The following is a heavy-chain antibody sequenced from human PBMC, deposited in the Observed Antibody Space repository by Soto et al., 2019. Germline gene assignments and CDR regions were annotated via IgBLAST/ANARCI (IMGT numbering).Heavy chain of an antibody. Sequence: EVQLLESGGGLVQPGGSLRLSCAASGFAFSSYAMSWVRQAPGKGLEWVSIIGGSGGSTNYADSVKGRFTISRDNSRNTLYLQMNSLRAEDTAMYSCAKGYGSISYFFDHWGQGTLATVSS. CDR2: IGGSGGST. V-gene: IGHV3-23*01. J-gene: IGHJ4*02. CDR3: AKGYGSISYFFDH. D-gene: IGHD6-13*01. CDR1: GFAFSSYA.